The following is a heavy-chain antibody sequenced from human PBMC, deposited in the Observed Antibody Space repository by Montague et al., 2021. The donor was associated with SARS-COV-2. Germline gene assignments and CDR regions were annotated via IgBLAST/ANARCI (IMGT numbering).Heavy chain of an antibody. D-gene: IGHD2-21*02. J-gene: IGHJ4*02. Sequence: SLRLSCAASGFTFSNYGMHWVRQAPGKGLEWVSVIWYDRSYKYYADSVKGRFTISRDNSKNTLYLQMNSLRAEDTAVYYCAGDCPSGWDCYSDYWGQGTLVTVSS. CDR2: IWYDRSYK. V-gene: IGHV3-33*01. CDR1: GFTFSNYG. CDR3: AGDCPSGWDCYSDY.